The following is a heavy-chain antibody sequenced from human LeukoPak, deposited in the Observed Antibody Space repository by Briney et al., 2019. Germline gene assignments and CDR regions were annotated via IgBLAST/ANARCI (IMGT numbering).Heavy chain of an antibody. V-gene: IGHV3-21*01. Sequence: GGSLRLSCAASGFPFSSYSMNWVRQAPGKGLEWVSSISSGSTYMYYADSVKGRFTISRDNVQNSMYLQMNSLRAEDTAAYYCGRVGGRSKAAKGDAFDIWGQGTMVTVSS. J-gene: IGHJ3*02. CDR3: GRVGGRSKAAKGDAFDI. CDR2: ISSGSTYM. CDR1: GFPFSSYS. D-gene: IGHD6-6*01.